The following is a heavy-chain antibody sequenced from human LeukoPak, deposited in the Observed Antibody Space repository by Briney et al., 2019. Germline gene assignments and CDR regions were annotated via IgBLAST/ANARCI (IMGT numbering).Heavy chain of an antibody. D-gene: IGHD1-26*01. CDR3: ARRGGSGRAFDY. CDR1: GASHSGGTYY. J-gene: IGHJ4*02. Sequence: PSETLSLTCSVSGASHSGGTYYWGWIRQPPGKGLEWIGSIYYTGSTYDNPSLKSRVTISVDTSKNQFSLKLSSVTAADTAVYYCARRGGSGRAFDYWGQGTLVTVSS. V-gene: IGHV4-39*01. CDR2: IYYTGST.